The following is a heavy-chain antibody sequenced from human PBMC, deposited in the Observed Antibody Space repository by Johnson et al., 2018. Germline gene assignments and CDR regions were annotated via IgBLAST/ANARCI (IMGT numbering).Heavy chain of an antibody. CDR3: ARGQWRVPGYQYYMDV. J-gene: IGHJ6*03. CDR2: IGAGSVHI. V-gene: IGHV3-21*06. D-gene: IGHD6-19*01. CDR1: GFSFNVYS. Sequence: VQLVQSGGGLVKPGGSRRLWCEASGFSFNVYSMTWVRQAPGKGLEGVSFIGAGSVHIHYADSVRGRFTISRDNAKNSLYLQMSARRVEDTAIYFCARGQWRVPGYQYYMDVWGKGTTVTVSS.